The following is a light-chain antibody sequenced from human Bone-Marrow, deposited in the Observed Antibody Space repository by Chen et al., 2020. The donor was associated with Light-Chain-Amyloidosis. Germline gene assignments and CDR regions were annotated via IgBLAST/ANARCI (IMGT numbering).Light chain of an antibody. CDR1: DLPTKY. Sequence: YDLTQPPSVSVSTGQTARLTCSGDDLPTKYSYWYQQKPGQAPVLVIHRDTERPSGISERFSGSSTGTTATLTISGVQAEDEADYHCQSADSSGTYEVIFGGGTKLTVL. V-gene: IGLV3-25*03. J-gene: IGLJ2*01. CDR2: RDT. CDR3: QSADSSGTYEVI.